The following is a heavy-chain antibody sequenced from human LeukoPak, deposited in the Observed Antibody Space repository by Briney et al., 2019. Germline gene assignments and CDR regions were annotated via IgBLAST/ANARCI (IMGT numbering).Heavy chain of an antibody. V-gene: IGHV3-23*01. Sequence: GGSLRLSCVASGFTFSSYAMSWVRQAPGKGLEWVSAISGSGGSTYYADSVKGRFTISRDNSKNTLYLQMSSLRAEDTAVYYCASRYSSSWLYDYWGQGTLVTVS. D-gene: IGHD6-13*01. CDR2: ISGSGGST. CDR1: GFTFSSYA. J-gene: IGHJ4*02. CDR3: ASRYSSSWLYDY.